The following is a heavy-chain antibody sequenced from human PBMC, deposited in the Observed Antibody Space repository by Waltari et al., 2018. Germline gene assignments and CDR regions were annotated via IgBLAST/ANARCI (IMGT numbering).Heavy chain of an antibody. D-gene: IGHD4-17*01. Sequence: EVQLVESGGGLVKPGGSLRLYCAASGFTFSSYSMNWVRQAQGKGLEWVSSISSSSSYIYYADSVKGRFTISRDNAKNSLYLQMNSLRAEDTAVYYCARDEVYGDYGGDAFDIWGQGTMVTVSS. CDR3: ARDEVYGDYGGDAFDI. CDR1: GFTFSSYS. V-gene: IGHV3-21*03. CDR2: ISSSSSYI. J-gene: IGHJ3*02.